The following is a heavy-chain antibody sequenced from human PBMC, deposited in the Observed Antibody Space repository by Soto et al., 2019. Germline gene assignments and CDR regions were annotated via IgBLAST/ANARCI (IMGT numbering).Heavy chain of an antibody. CDR2: INHSGST. V-gene: IGHV4-34*01. CDR1: GGSFSGYY. D-gene: IGHD3-9*01. CDR3: ARGDDWLLEDYYYYGMDV. Sequence: PSETLSLTCAVYGGSFSGYYWSWIRQPPGKGLEWIGEINHSGSTNYNPSLKSRVTISVDTSKNQFSLKLGSVTAADTAVYYCARGDDWLLEDYYYYGMDVWGQGTTVTVSS. J-gene: IGHJ6*02.